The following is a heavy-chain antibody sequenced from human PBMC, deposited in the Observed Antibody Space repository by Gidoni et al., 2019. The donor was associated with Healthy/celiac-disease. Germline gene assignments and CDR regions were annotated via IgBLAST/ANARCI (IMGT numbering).Heavy chain of an antibody. J-gene: IGHJ3*02. CDR1: GFTFSSYS. Sequence: EVQLVESGGGLVKPGGSLRLSCAASGFTFSSYSMNWVRQAPGKGLEWVSSISSSSSYIYYADSVKGRFTISRDNAKNSLYLQMNSLRAEDTAVYYCARDMAVAGPGAFDIWGQGTMVTVSS. CDR3: ARDMAVAGPGAFDI. CDR2: ISSSSSYI. V-gene: IGHV3-21*01. D-gene: IGHD6-19*01.